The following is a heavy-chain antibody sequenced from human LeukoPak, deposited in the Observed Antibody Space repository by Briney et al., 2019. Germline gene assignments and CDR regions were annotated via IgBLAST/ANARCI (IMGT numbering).Heavy chain of an antibody. D-gene: IGHD3-22*01. Sequence: SETLSLTCTVSGGSISSSSYYWGWIRQPPGKGLEWIGSIYYSGSTYYNPSLKSRVTISVDTSKNQFSLKLSSVTAADTAVYYCARSRQDYYDSSGYNYWGQGTLVTVSS. V-gene: IGHV4-39*01. J-gene: IGHJ4*02. CDR3: ARSRQDYYDSSGYNY. CDR1: GGSISSSSYY. CDR2: IYYSGST.